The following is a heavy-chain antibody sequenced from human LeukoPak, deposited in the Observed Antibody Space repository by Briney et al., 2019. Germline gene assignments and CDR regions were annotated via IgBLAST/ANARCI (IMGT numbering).Heavy chain of an antibody. CDR3: ARDTGSGYGDFDY. J-gene: IGHJ4*02. CDR1: GYTFTSYD. CDR2: ISTYNGNT. Sequence: GASVKVSCKASGYTFTSYDFSWVRQAPGQGLEWMGWISTYNGNTSYAQRFQGRVTMTTDTSTSTAYLELRSLRSDDTAVYYCARDTGSGYGDFDYWGQGTLVTVSS. D-gene: IGHD5-12*01. V-gene: IGHV1-18*01.